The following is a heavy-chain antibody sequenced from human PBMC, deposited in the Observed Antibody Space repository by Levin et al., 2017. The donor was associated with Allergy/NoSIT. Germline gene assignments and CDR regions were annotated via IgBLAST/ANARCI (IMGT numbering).Heavy chain of an antibody. CDR2: INPSGGST. D-gene: IGHD3-16*02. CDR1: GYTFTSYY. Sequence: ASVKVSCKASGYTFTSYYMHWVRQAPGQGLEWMGIINPSGGSTSYAQKFQGRVTMTRDTSTSTVYMELSSLRSEDTAVYYCARDRGSYRSFVSTEIDYWGQGTLVTVSS. V-gene: IGHV1-46*03. CDR3: ARDRGSYRSFVSTEIDY. J-gene: IGHJ4*02.